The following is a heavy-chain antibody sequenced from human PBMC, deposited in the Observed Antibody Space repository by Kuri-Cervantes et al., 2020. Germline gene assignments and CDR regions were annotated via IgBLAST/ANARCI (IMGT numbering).Heavy chain of an antibody. CDR2: ISYDGSNK. J-gene: IGHJ6*02. Sequence: GESLKISCAASGFTFSSYAMHWVRQAPGKGLEWVAVISYDGSNKYYADSVKGRFTISRDNSKNTLYLQMYSLRAEDTAVYYCARTRGWRENGMDVWGQGTTVTVSS. D-gene: IGHD1-26*01. V-gene: IGHV3-30-3*01. CDR3: ARTRGWRENGMDV. CDR1: GFTFSSYA.